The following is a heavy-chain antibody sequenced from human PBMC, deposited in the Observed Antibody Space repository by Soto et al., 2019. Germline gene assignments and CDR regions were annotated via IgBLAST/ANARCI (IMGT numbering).Heavy chain of an antibody. D-gene: IGHD2-15*01. J-gene: IGHJ4*02. Sequence: GGSLRLSCAASGFTFSSYWMHWVRQAPGKGLVWVSRINSDGSSTSYADSVKGRFTISRDNAKNTLYLQMNSLRAEDTAVYYCARDVPALYCSGGSCYYDYWGQGTLVTVSS. CDR2: INSDGSST. V-gene: IGHV3-74*01. CDR1: GFTFSSYW. CDR3: ARDVPALYCSGGSCYYDY.